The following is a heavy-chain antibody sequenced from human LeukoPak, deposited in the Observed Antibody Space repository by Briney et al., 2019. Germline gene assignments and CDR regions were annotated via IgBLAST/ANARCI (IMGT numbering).Heavy chain of an antibody. CDR2: ISPLLGTT. D-gene: IGHD2-8*02. CDR3: AKDRCTGDYCYHDH. Sequence: SVKVSCKASGGTFSNDPISWLRQAPGQRLEWMGNISPLLGTTVYTQEFQGRVTITTVKATNTIYIDLYSLTSDDTAMYYCAKDRCTGDYCYHDHWGQGTLVTVSS. J-gene: IGHJ4*02. CDR1: GGTFSNDP. V-gene: IGHV1-69*08.